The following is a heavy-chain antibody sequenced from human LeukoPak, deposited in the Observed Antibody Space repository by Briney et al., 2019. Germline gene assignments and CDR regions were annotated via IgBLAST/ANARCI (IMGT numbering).Heavy chain of an antibody. Sequence: ASVKVSCKASGYTFTGYYMHWVRQAPGQRLEWMGWINPNSGGTNYAQKFQGRVTMTRDTSTSTASMELSRLRSDDTAVYYCARDEATSGYYSGTFDYWGQGTLVTVSS. CDR3: ARDEATSGYYSGTFDY. V-gene: IGHV1-2*02. J-gene: IGHJ4*02. D-gene: IGHD3-22*01. CDR2: INPNSGGT. CDR1: GYTFTGYY.